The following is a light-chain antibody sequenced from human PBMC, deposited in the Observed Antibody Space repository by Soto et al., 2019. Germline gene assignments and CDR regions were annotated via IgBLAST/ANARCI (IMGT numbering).Light chain of an antibody. CDR3: SSYTSSSTYV. CDR1: SSDVGGYNY. V-gene: IGLV2-14*01. CDR2: EVS. J-gene: IGLJ1*01. Sequence: QSVLTQPASVCGSPGQSITISCTRTSSDVGGYNYVSWYQQYPGKAPKLMIYEVSNRPSGVSNRFSGSKSGNTASLTISGLQAEDEADYYCSSYTSSSTYVFGTGTKVTVL.